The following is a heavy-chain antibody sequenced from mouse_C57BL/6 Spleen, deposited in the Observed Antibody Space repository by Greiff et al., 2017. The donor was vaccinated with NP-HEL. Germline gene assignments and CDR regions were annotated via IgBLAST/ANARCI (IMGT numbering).Heavy chain of an antibody. V-gene: IGHV1-69*01. J-gene: IGHJ4*01. Sequence: QVQLQQPGAELVMPGASVKLSCKASGYTFTSYWMHWVKQRPGQGLEWIGEIDPSDSYTNYNQKFKGKSTLTVDKSSSTAYMQLSSLTSEDSAVYYCARTLFTTGAMDYWGQGTSVTVSS. CDR1: GYTFTSYW. D-gene: IGHD1-1*01. CDR2: IDPSDSYT. CDR3: ARTLFTTGAMDY.